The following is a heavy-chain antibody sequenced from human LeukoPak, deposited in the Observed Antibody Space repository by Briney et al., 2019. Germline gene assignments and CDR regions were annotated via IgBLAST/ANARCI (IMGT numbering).Heavy chain of an antibody. V-gene: IGHV3-21*01. J-gene: IGHJ4*02. Sequence: PGGSLRLSCAASGFTFYSYSMNWVRQAPGKGLEWVSSISSSSVYIYYADSLKGRFTISRDNAKNSLYLQMNSLRADDTAVYYCARAGETTGNVPDYWGQGTLVTVSS. CDR3: ARAGETTGNVPDY. CDR2: ISSSSVYI. CDR1: GFTFYSYS. D-gene: IGHD1-1*01.